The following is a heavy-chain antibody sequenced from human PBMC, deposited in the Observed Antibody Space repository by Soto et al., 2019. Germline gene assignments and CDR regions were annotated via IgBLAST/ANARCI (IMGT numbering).Heavy chain of an antibody. V-gene: IGHV4-39*01. CDR1: GGSTSSSSYY. Sequence: SETLSLTCTASGGSTSSSSYYWGWIRQPPGKGLEWIGLISYIGSTYYNPSLKSRVTISVDTSKSHFSLKLTSVTAADTAVYYCARLISSGRPHNWFDPWGQGTLVTVSS. CDR2: ISYIGST. J-gene: IGHJ5*02. D-gene: IGHD6-19*01. CDR3: ARLISSGRPHNWFDP.